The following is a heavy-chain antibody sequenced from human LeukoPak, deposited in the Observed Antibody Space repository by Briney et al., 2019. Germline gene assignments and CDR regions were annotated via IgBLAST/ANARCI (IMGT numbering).Heavy chain of an antibody. D-gene: IGHD3-22*01. J-gene: IGHJ4*02. V-gene: IGHV1-18*01. CDR2: ISAYNGNT. CDR1: GYTFTSYG. CDR3: ARGYYYDSSGGSSFNY. Sequence: ASVTVSCKASGYTFTSYGISWVRQAPGQGLEWMGWISAYNGNTNYAQKLQGRVTMTTDTSTSTAYMELRSLRSDDTAVYYCARGYYYDSSGGSSFNYWGQRALVTVSS.